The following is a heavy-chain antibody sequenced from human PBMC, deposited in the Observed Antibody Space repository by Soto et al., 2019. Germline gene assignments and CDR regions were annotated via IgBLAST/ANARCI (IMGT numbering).Heavy chain of an antibody. V-gene: IGHV3-23*01. Sequence: DVQLLESGGGLVEPGGSLTLSCAASGFPSSTYALNWVRQAPGKGPEWVSTISESGHHTHYADSEKGRFTTSRDTSKNTLSLKMNSLRGDDTAIYYFTKRDGCGGGACYTGTYYYFAVWGRGTLVTVSS. CDR1: GFPSSTYA. CDR3: TKRDGCGGGACYTGTYYYFAV. J-gene: IGHJ2*01. D-gene: IGHD3-16*02. CDR2: ISESGHHT.